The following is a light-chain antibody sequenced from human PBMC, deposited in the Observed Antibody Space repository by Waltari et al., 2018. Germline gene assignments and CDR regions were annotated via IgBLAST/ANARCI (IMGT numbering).Light chain of an antibody. J-gene: IGKJ2*01. CDR1: QGISSY. CDR3: QQYYSTPYT. V-gene: IGKV1-9*01. Sequence: DIQLTQSPSFLSASIGDRVTITCRASQGISSYLAWYQQKPGKAPKLLIYAASTLQSGVPSRFSGSGSGTEFTLTISSLQAEDVAVYYCQQYYSTPYTFGQGTKLEIK. CDR2: AAS.